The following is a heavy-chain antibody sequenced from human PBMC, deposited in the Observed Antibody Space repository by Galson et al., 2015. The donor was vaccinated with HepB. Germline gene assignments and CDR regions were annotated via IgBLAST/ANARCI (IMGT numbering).Heavy chain of an antibody. V-gene: IGHV1-2*02. J-gene: IGHJ5*02. Sequence: SVKVSCKASGYTFTSYGISWVRQAPGQGPEWMGWINPNSGGTNYAQKFQGRVTMTRDTSISTAYMELSRLRSDDTAVYYCARDLGGYCSSTSCYTSDWFDPWGQGTLVTVSS. CDR2: INPNSGGT. D-gene: IGHD2-2*02. CDR1: GYTFTSYG. CDR3: ARDLGGYCSSTSCYTSDWFDP.